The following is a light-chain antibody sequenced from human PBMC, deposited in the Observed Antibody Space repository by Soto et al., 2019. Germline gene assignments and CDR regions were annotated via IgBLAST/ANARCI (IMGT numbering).Light chain of an antibody. CDR2: LVS. J-gene: IGKJ1*01. CDR3: TQSLDIPRT. CDR1: QSLLHKNGHTY. Sequence: EIVMTQSPLSLPVTPGEPASISCSSSQSLLHKNGHTYLDWYLQKPGQSPQLLISLVSNRASGVPGRFSGSGTDTEFTLSISRVEAEDVGVYYCTQSLDIPRTFGQGTRVEF. V-gene: IGKV2-28*01.